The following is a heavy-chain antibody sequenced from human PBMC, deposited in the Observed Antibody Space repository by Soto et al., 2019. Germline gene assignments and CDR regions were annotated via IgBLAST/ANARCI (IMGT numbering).Heavy chain of an antibody. CDR3: ARDEGFCGGGSCSPAWYSQQ. V-gene: IGHV1-69*04. J-gene: IGHJ1*01. CDR2: IIPILGIA. Sequence: GASVKVSCKASGGTFSSYTISWVRQAPGQGLEWMGRIIPILGIANYAQKFQGRVTITADKSTSTAYMELSSLRSEDTAVYYCARDEGFCGGGSCSPAWYSQQWGKGTLVTVSS. D-gene: IGHD2-15*01. CDR1: GGTFSSYT.